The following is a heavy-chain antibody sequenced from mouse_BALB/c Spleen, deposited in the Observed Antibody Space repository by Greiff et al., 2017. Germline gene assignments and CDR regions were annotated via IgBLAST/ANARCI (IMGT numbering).Heavy chain of an antibody. Sequence: EVKLVESGGGLVKPGGSLKLSCAASGFTFSSYAMSWVRQSPEKRLEWVAEISSGGSYTYYPDTVTGRFTISRDNAKNTLYLEMSSLRSEDTAMYYCARDSEERDFDVWGEGTTVTVSS. CDR1: GFTFSSYA. J-gene: IGHJ1*01. CDR2: ISSGGSYT. CDR3: ARDSEERDFDV. V-gene: IGHV5-9-4*01.